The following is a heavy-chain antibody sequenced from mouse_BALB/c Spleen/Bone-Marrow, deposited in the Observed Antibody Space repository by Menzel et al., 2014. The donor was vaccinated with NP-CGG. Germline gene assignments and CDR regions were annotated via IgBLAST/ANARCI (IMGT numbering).Heavy chain of an antibody. CDR3: ARTLGHYAMDY. CDR2: IWGDGST. J-gene: IGHJ4*01. Sequence: QVTLKVCGPGLVAPSQSLSITYTVSGFSLTGYGVNWVRQPPGKGLEWLGMIWGDGSTDYNSALKSRLSISKDNSKSQVFLKMNSLQTDDTARYYCARTLGHYAMDYWGQGTSVTVSS. CDR1: GFSLTGYG. V-gene: IGHV2-6-7*01. D-gene: IGHD4-1*01.